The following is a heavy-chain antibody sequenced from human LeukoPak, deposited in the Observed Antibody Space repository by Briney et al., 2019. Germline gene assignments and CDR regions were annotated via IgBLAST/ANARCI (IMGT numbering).Heavy chain of an antibody. CDR2: IRYDGSNK. J-gene: IGHJ3*02. V-gene: IGHV3-30*02. D-gene: IGHD2-2*01. Sequence: GRSLRLSCAASGFTFCGYGMHWVREAPGKGLEWVAFIRYDGSNKYYADSVKGRFTISRDNSKNTLYLQMNSLRAEDTAVYYCAKDLPPDIVVVPAAGAFDIWGQGTMVTVSS. CDR3: AKDLPPDIVVVPAAGAFDI. CDR1: GFTFCGYG.